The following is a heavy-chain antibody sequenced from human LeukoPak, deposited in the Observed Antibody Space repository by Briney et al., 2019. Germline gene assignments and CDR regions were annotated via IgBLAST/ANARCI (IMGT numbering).Heavy chain of an antibody. J-gene: IGHJ4*02. CDR2: IWYDGSNK. CDR3: ARDETAIFDY. D-gene: IGHD2-21*02. CDR1: GFTFRNHG. Sequence: GGSLRLSCAASGFTFRNHGMHWVRQAPGKGLEWLAVIWYDGSNKYYADSVKGRFTISRDNSKNTLYLQMNSLRAEDTAVYYCARDETAIFDYWGQGTLVTVSS. V-gene: IGHV3-33*01.